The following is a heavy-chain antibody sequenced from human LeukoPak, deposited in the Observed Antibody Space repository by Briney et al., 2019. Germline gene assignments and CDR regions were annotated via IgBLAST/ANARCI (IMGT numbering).Heavy chain of an antibody. D-gene: IGHD3-22*01. V-gene: IGHV4-39*07. CDR3: ARLYYDSSGSLVD. CDR1: GGSISSSNYY. J-gene: IGHJ4*02. Sequence: SETLSLTCTVSGGSISSSNYYWGWIRQPPGKGLEWIGNIYYSGSTYYNPSLKSRVTISVDTSKNQFSLKLSSVTAADTAVYYCARLYYDSSGSLVDWGQGTLVTVSS. CDR2: IYYSGST.